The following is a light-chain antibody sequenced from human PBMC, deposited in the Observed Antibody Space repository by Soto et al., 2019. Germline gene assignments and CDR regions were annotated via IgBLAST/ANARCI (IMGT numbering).Light chain of an antibody. CDR3: QQLDSFPFT. J-gene: IGKJ3*01. Sequence: IQLTQSPSSLSAFVGDRVTITSRASQPFRSNLAGYQQKPGKAPKLLIYAASTLPSGVPSRFSGSGSRTDFTLTISSLQPEDFATYYCQQLDSFPFTFGPGTKVDIK. V-gene: IGKV1-9*01. CDR1: QPFRSN. CDR2: AAS.